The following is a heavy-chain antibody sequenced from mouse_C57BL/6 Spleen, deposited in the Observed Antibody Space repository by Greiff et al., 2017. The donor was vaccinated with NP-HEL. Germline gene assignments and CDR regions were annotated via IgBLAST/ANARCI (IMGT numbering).Heavy chain of an antibody. Sequence: EVQLVESGGGLVQPGGSLSLSCAASGFTFTDYYMSWVRQPPGKALEWLGFIRNKANGYTTEYSASVKGRFTISRDNSQSILYLQMNALRAEDSATYYCARYKWGLEMAMDYWGQGTSVTVSS. J-gene: IGHJ4*01. CDR3: ARYKWGLEMAMDY. V-gene: IGHV7-3*01. CDR2: IRNKANGYTT. CDR1: GFTFTDYY. D-gene: IGHD2-13*01.